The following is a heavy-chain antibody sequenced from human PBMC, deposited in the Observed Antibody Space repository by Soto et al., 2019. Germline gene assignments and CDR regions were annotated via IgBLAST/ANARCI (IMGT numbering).Heavy chain of an antibody. J-gene: IGHJ6*02. Sequence: ASVKVSCKASGYTFTGYYMHWVRQAPGQGLEWMGWINPNSGGTNYAQKFQGRVTMTRDTSISTAYMELSRLRSDDTAVYYCAKSAPEYYDFWSGYYTGSYYYYGMDVWGQGTTVTVSS. D-gene: IGHD3-3*01. CDR3: AKSAPEYYDFWSGYYTGSYYYYGMDV. CDR1: GYTFTGYY. V-gene: IGHV1-2*02. CDR2: INPNSGGT.